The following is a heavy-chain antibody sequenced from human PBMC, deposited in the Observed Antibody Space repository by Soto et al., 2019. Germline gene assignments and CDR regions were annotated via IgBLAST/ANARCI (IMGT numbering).Heavy chain of an antibody. D-gene: IGHD3-10*01. CDR2: IYSGGST. CDR3: SKMIVRGYAIDI. V-gene: IGHV3-66*01. Sequence: PEGSLIHSCAASGLTVSSNYMSCVRQAPGKGLEWVSVIYSGGSTYYADSVKGRFTISRDNSKNTLYLQMNSLRAEDTAVYYCSKMIVRGYAIDIWGRGTMVTVSS. J-gene: IGHJ3*02. CDR1: GLTVSSNY.